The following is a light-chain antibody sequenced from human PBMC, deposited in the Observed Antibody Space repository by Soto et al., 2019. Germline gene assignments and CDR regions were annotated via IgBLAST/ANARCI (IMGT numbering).Light chain of an antibody. CDR3: QQYYALPSFT. V-gene: IGKV3-15*01. J-gene: IGKJ2*01. Sequence: DIEMTQSPATLSVSPGERATLSCRTSQSVSSNLAWYQQKPGQAPTLLIYGASTRATGVPARFSGSGSGTDFTLTISSLQSEDFAVYYCQQYYALPSFTLGQGTMVDIK. CDR1: QSVSSN. CDR2: GAS.